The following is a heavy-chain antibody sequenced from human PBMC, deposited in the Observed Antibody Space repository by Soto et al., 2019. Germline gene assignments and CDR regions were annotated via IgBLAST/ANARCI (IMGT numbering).Heavy chain of an antibody. CDR1: LFTFSSYA. V-gene: IGHV3-23*01. Sequence: SLRLSCAASLFTFSSYAMSWVLQSPGKGLEWVSAISGSGGSTYYADSVKGRFTISRDNSKNTLYLQMNSLRAEDTAVYYCAKSAGAAGHYYFDYWGQGTLVTVSS. CDR3: AKSAGAAGHYYFDY. D-gene: IGHD6-13*01. J-gene: IGHJ4*02. CDR2: ISGSGGST.